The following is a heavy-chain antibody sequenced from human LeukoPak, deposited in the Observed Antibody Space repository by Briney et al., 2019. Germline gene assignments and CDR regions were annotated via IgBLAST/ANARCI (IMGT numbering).Heavy chain of an antibody. CDR1: GGPFSGYY. CDR3: ARGCRYTSSLYDY. Sequence: PSETLSLTCSVYGGPFSGYYWSWIRQPPGKGLEWIGEINHSGSTNYNPSLKSRVTISVDTSKNQFSLKLSSVTAADTAVYYCARGCRYTSSLYDYWGQGTLVTVSS. J-gene: IGHJ4*02. CDR2: INHSGST. V-gene: IGHV4-34*01. D-gene: IGHD6-13*01.